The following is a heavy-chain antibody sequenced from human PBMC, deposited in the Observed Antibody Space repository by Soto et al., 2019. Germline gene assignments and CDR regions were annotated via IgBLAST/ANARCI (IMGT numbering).Heavy chain of an antibody. CDR2: INPRTGAT. CDR1: GYTITAHF. CDR3: ATDDGHYFGSV. V-gene: IGHV1-2*02. Sequence: QVQLVQSGAEVKKHGSSVKVSCRASGYTITAHFLHWARQAPGQGLEWMGWINPRTGATDYGEKFQDRVTMTRDTSVNTAYMQLSALTSDDTAVYFCATDDGHYFGSVWCQGTLVTVSS. J-gene: IGHJ1*01. D-gene: IGHD3-3*01.